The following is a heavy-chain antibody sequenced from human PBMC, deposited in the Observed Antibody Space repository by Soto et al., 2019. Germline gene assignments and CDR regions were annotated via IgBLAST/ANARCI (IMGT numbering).Heavy chain of an antibody. J-gene: IGHJ6*02. Sequence: PSETLSLTCTVSGGSISSSSYYWGWIRQPPGKGLEWIGSIYYSGSTYYNPSLKSRVTISVDTSKNQFSLKLSSVTAADTAVYYCARHSGYDFWSGYLGSYYYYGMDVWGQGTTVTVSS. CDR2: IYYSGST. V-gene: IGHV4-39*01. CDR3: ARHSGYDFWSGYLGSYYYYGMDV. D-gene: IGHD3-3*01. CDR1: GGSISSSSYY.